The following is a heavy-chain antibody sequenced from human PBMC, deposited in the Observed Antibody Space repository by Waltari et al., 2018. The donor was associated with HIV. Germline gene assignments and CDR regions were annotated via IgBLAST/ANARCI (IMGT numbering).Heavy chain of an antibody. J-gene: IGHJ4*02. D-gene: IGHD6-19*01. CDR3: AKGASGWSPGY. CDR1: GFTFSSYA. CDR2: ISYNGDDK. V-gene: IGHV3-30*18. Sequence: QVHLVESGGGVVQPGRSLRLSCAASGFTFSSYAMRWVRQAPGKGVEWVAFISYNGDDKYYADSVKGRFTISRDKSKNTLYLQMNSLRAEDTAVYYCAKGASGWSPGYWGQGTLVTVSS.